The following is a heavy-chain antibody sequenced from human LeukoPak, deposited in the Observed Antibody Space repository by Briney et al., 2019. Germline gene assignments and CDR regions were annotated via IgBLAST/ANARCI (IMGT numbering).Heavy chain of an antibody. CDR3: ARGSFDY. Sequence: GRSLRLSCAASGFTFSSYAMHWVRQAPGKGLEWVAVISYDGSNKYYAGSVKGRFTISRDNSKNTLYLQMNSLRAEDTAVYYCARGSFDYWGQGTLVTVSS. CDR2: ISYDGSNK. V-gene: IGHV3-30*01. J-gene: IGHJ4*02. CDR1: GFTFSSYA.